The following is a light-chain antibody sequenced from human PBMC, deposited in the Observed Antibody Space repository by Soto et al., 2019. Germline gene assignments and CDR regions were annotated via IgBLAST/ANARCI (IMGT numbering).Light chain of an antibody. Sequence: QSVLTQPPSASGTPGQSVTISCSGGSSNIGSHTVNWYQHLPGTAPKLLIYGSNQRPSGVPDRFSGSKSGTSASLAISGLQSEDEADYYCAAWDDGLDGYVVFGGGTKLTVL. V-gene: IGLV1-44*01. J-gene: IGLJ2*01. CDR3: AAWDDGLDGYVV. CDR1: SSNIGSHT. CDR2: GSN.